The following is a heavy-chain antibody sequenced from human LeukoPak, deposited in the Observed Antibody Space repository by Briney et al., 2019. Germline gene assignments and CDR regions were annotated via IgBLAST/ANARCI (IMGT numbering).Heavy chain of an antibody. J-gene: IGHJ4*02. Sequence: ASVNVSCKASGYTFTSYGISWVRQAPGQGLEWMGWISAYNGNTNYAQKLQGRVTMTTDTSTSTAYMELRSLRSDDTAVYYCARDRVLTKQWLGSDFDYWGQGTLVTVSS. CDR3: ARDRVLTKQWLGSDFDY. CDR1: GYTFTSYG. V-gene: IGHV1-18*01. D-gene: IGHD6-19*01. CDR2: ISAYNGNT.